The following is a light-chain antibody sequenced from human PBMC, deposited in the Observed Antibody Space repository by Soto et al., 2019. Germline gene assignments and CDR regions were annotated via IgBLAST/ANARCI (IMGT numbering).Light chain of an antibody. V-gene: IGLV2-14*01. CDR3: SSYTSSSTLDVV. J-gene: IGLJ2*01. CDR1: SSDVGGYNY. CDR2: DVS. Sequence: QSALTQPASVSGSPGQSITISCTGTSSDVGGYNYVSWYQQHPGKAPKLMIYDVSNRPSGFSNRFSGSKYGNTASLTISGLQAEDEADYDCSSYTSSSTLDVVFGGGTERTVL.